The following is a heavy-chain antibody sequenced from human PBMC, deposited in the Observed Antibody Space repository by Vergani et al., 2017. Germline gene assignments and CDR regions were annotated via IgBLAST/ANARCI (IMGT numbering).Heavy chain of an antibody. Sequence: QVQLVQSGAEVKKPGASVKVSCKASGYTFTSYAMHWVRQAPGQRLEWMGWINAGKGNTKYSQKFQGRVTITRDTSASTAYMELSSLRSEDTAVYYCARDIVVVVAATPADAFDIWGQGTMVTVSS. CDR3: ARDIVVVVAATPADAFDI. V-gene: IGHV1-3*01. J-gene: IGHJ3*02. CDR1: GYTFTSYA. CDR2: INAGKGNT. D-gene: IGHD2-15*01.